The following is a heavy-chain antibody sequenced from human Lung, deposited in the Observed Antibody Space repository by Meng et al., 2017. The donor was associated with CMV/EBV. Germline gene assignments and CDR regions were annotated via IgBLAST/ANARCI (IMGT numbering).Heavy chain of an antibody. CDR2: ISTYNDDK. Sequence: ASVXVSCKTSGYTFTGYGISWVRQAPGQGLEWMGWISTYNDDKTYVQKFQTRVTMTTDRSTSTAYIELRNLRSDDTAVYYWTRDRFGEPTFDYWGQGTLVTVSS. CDR1: GYTFTGYG. CDR3: TRDRFGEPTFDY. D-gene: IGHD3-16*01. V-gene: IGHV1-18*01. J-gene: IGHJ4*01.